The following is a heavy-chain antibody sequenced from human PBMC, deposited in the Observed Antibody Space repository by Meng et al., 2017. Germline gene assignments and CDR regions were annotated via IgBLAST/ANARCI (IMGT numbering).Heavy chain of an antibody. V-gene: IGHV3-33*01. CDR3: ARVVYSSGWSFDY. CDR2: IWYDGSNK. J-gene: IGHJ4*02. CDR1: GLTFSSYG. Sequence: VQLGESGGGLVQPGRSLRLACAASGLTFSSYGMHWVRQAPGKGLEWVAVIWYDGSNKYYADSVKGRFTISRDNSKNTLYLQMNSLRAEDTAMYYCARVVYSSGWSFDYWGQGTLVTVSS. D-gene: IGHD6-19*01.